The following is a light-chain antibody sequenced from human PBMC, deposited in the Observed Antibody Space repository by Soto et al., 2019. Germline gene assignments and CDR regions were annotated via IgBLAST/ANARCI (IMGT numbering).Light chain of an antibody. J-gene: IGKJ4*01. CDR2: GAS. CDR3: QQYSNWPLT. Sequence: EILMTQSPATLSVSPGERATLSCRASQSVSSNLAWYQQKPGQAPRLLIFGASTRASGIPARFSASGSGTEFSLTISSLQSEEFAVYYCQQYSNWPLTFGGGTKVEI. CDR1: QSVSSN. V-gene: IGKV3-15*01.